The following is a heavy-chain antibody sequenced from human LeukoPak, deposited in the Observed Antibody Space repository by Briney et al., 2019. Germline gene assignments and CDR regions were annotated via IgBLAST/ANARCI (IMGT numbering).Heavy chain of an antibody. V-gene: IGHV1-2*02. D-gene: IGHD3-22*01. CDR3: ARDYYDSSGYYYVLDY. CDR1: GYTFTAYY. CDR2: INPNSGGT. Sequence: ASVKVSCKASGYTFTAYYMHWVRQAPGQGLEWMGWINPNSGGTNYAQKFQGRVTMTRDTSISTAYMELSRLRSDDTAVYYCARDYYDSSGYYYVLDYWGQGTLVTVSS. J-gene: IGHJ4*02.